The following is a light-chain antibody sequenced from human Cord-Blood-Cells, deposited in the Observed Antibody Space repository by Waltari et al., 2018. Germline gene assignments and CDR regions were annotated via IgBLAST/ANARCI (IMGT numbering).Light chain of an antibody. CDR2: AAS. V-gene: IGKV1-8*01. CDR1: QGISCY. J-gene: IGKJ1*01. CDR3: QQYYSYPWT. Sequence: AIRMTQSPSSFSASTGDRVTITCRASQGISCYLAWYQQKPGKAPKLLIYAASTLQSGVQSRFSGSGSGTDFTLTISCLQSEDFATYYCQQYYSYPWTFGQGTKVEIK.